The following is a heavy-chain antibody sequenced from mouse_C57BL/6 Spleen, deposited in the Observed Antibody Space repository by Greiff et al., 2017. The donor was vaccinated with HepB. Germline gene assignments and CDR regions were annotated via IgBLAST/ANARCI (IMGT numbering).Heavy chain of an antibody. D-gene: IGHD1-1*01. V-gene: IGHV3-1*01. CDR3: ASSYGSPFDY. CDR2: ISYSGST. J-gene: IGHJ2*01. Sequence: EVQVVESGPGMVKPSQSLSLTCTVTGYSITSGYDWHWIRHFPGNKLEWMGYISYSGSTNYNPSLKSRISITHDTSKNHFFLKLNSVTTEDTATYYCASSYGSPFDYWGQGTTLTVSS. CDR1: GYSITSGYD.